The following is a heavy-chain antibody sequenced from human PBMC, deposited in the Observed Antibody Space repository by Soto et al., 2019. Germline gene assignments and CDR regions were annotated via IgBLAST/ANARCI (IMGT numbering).Heavy chain of an antibody. D-gene: IGHD3-16*01. V-gene: IGHV5-51*01. CDR3: ARHGGPDTPMIIDY. Sequence: GESLKISCRVSGYSFSTYWIGWVRQMSGKGLEWVGIIHPGDSETRYSRSFQGRVTISADRSINTAYLQWSSLKASDTATYYCARHGGPDTPMIIDYWGQGTLVTVSS. J-gene: IGHJ4*02. CDR2: IHPGDSET. CDR1: GYSFSTYW.